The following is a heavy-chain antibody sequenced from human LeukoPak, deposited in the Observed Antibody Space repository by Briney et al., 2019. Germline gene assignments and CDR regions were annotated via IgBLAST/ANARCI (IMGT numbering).Heavy chain of an antibody. J-gene: IGHJ5*02. CDR1: GFRFSAYA. CDR2: IGSSGSYM. V-gene: IGHV3-21*01. Sequence: GGSLRLSCAASGFRFSAYAMNWVRQAPGKGLEWVSSIGSSGSYMYYGDSVKGRFTVSRDNAKNSLYLEMNSLKAEDTAVYYCATDGAGFDTWGQGVLVTVSS. CDR3: ATDGAGFDT.